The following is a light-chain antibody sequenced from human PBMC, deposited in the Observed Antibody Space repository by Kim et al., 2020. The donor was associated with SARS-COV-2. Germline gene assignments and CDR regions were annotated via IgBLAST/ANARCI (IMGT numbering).Light chain of an antibody. CDR2: DVS. V-gene: IGLV2-14*01. J-gene: IGLJ1*01. Sequence: SELTQPASVSGSPSQSITIFCTGTSGDVGAHAYVSWYRQHPDKAPKLMVYDVSKRPSGISYRFSGSKSGNTASLTISGLQTEDEADYYCSSYTTTSTYVFGTGTELTVL. CDR1: SGDVGAHAY. CDR3: SSYTTTSTYV.